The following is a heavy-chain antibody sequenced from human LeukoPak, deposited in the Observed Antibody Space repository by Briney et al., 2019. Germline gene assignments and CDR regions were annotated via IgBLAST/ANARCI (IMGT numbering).Heavy chain of an antibody. D-gene: IGHD6-19*01. Sequence: GESLKISCKGSGYSFTSYWIGWVRQLAGQGLGWMGIIHPGDSDTRYRPSFQGQVTISADKSISTAYLQWSSLKASDTAMYYCARLPESSGWFESLDYWGQGTLVTVSS. CDR2: IHPGDSDT. V-gene: IGHV5-51*01. J-gene: IGHJ4*02. CDR3: ARLPESSGWFESLDY. CDR1: GYSFTSYW.